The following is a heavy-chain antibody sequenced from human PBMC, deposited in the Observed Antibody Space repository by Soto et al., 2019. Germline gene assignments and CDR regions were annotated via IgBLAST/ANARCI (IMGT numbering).Heavy chain of an antibody. J-gene: IGHJ4*02. CDR1: RYTFSNYA. D-gene: IGHD1-1*01. CDR3: AGKTGTADFDY. V-gene: IGHV1-3*01. CDR2: INAGNGNT. Sequence: QIQRVQSGAEVKRPGASVIVSCKASRYTFSNYAVHWVRQAPGQRLEWMGWINAGNGNTKYSQKFQGRITIIRDTSASTAYMELSSLTTEDTAVYYCAGKTGTADFDYWGQGTQVSVSS.